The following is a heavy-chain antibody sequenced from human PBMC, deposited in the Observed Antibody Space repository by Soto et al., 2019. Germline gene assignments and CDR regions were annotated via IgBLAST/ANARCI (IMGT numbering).Heavy chain of an antibody. Sequence: QVQLVQSGAEVKKPGASVKVSCKASGYTFTSYYMHWVRQAPGQGLEWMGIINPSGGSTSYAQKFQGRDTMTRDTSTSTVYMELSSLRSEDTAVYYCARDHPIAADNYYYGMDVWGQGTTVTVSS. CDR1: GYTFTSYY. J-gene: IGHJ6*02. V-gene: IGHV1-46*01. CDR2: INPSGGST. CDR3: ARDHPIAADNYYYGMDV. D-gene: IGHD6-13*01.